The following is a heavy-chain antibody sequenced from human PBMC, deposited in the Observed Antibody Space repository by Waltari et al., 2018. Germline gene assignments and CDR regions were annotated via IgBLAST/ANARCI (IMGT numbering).Heavy chain of an antibody. V-gene: IGHV3-23*04. D-gene: IGHD2-2*01. J-gene: IGHJ4*02. CDR2: IRGSGDNT. CDR3: AKDRYCNYISCYGGWVY. Sequence: EVQLVESGGGLVQPGGSLRLSCAASGFTFSSYAMSWVRQAPGKERECVSVIRGSGDNTYYADSVKGRFTISRDNSKNTLYLQMNSLRADDTATYYCAKDRYCNYISCYGGWVYWGQGNLVTVSS. CDR1: GFTFSSYA.